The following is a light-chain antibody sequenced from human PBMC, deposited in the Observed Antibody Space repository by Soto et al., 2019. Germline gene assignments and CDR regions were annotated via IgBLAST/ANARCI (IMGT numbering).Light chain of an antibody. Sequence: EIVLPQSPATLSLSPGARAALSCRASQSVSSYLAWYQQKPGQAPRLLIYDASKRATGIPARFSGSGSGTDFTLTISSLEPEDFAVYFCQQRSNWPSTVGGGTKVEI. CDR2: DAS. CDR3: QQRSNWPST. CDR1: QSVSSY. J-gene: IGKJ4*01. V-gene: IGKV3-11*01.